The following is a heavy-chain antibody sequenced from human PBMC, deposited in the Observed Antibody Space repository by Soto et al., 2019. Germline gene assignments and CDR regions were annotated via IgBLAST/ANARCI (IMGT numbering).Heavy chain of an antibody. CDR3: ERPAAPGLYHD. V-gene: IGHV4-59*08. CDR2: IYYSGST. J-gene: IGHJ4*02. D-gene: IGHD2-2*02. CDR1: GGSISSYY. Sequence: QVQLQESGPGLVKPSETLSLTCTVSGGSISSYYWSWIRQPPGKGLEWIGYIYYSGSTNYNPALQGRVTISVDTSKNQVSLKLSSVTAADTAVYYCERPAAPGLYHDWGQGTLVTVSS.